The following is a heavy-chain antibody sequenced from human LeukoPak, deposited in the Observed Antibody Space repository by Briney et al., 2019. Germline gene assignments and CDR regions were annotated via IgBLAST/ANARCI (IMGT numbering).Heavy chain of an antibody. J-gene: IGHJ6*03. D-gene: IGHD6-13*01. Sequence: SQTLSLTCAISGDSVSTNSATWNWIRQSPSRGLEWLGRTYYRSKWYNDYAVSVKSRITINPDTSKNQFSLKLSSVTAADTAVYYCARAGSSSWDYYYYYYMDVWGEGTTVTVSS. CDR1: GDSVSTNSAT. CDR2: TYYRSKWYN. V-gene: IGHV6-1*01. CDR3: ARAGSSSWDYYYYYYMDV.